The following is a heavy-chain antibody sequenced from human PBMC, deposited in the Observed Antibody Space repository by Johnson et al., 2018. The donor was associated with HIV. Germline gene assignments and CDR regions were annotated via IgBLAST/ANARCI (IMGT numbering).Heavy chain of an antibody. CDR1: GFTFDDYA. Sequence: VQLVESGGGLVQPGGSLRLSCAASGFTFDDYAMHWVRQAPGKGLEWVSSISGGSTYYADSRQGRFTISRDNSKNTLHLQMNSLKTEDTAVYYCTTPRPNWGWNAFDIWGQGTRVSVSS. V-gene: IGHV3-38-3*01. J-gene: IGHJ3*02. CDR2: ISGGST. D-gene: IGHD7-27*01. CDR3: TTPRPNWGWNAFDI.